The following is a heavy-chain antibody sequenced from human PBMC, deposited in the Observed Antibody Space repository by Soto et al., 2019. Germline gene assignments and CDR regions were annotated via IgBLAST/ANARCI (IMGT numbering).Heavy chain of an antibody. CDR2: IYQTGST. CDR1: NGSITSGNW. D-gene: IGHD3-16*01. V-gene: IGHV4-4*02. J-gene: IGHJ5*02. Sequence: QVQLQESGPGLVKPSGTLSLTCAVSNGSITSGNWWSWVRQPPGKGLEWIGDIYQTGSTNYNPSLRSRGIISVGKSKNNFSLSLSSVTAADTAVYFCARVWGALAPIAGWFGPWGRGILVTVSS. CDR3: ARVWGALAPIAGWFGP.